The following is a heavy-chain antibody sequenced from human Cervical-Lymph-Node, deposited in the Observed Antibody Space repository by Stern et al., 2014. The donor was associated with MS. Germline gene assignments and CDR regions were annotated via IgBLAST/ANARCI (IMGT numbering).Heavy chain of an antibody. CDR3: ARAGLRFLEWPIQYYGMDV. D-gene: IGHD3-3*01. CDR2: ISVYQGNT. CDR1: GYTFTSYG. V-gene: IGHV1-18*01. Sequence: QVQLGQSGAEVKKPGASVKVSCKASGYTFTSYGISWGRQAPGQGLEWIGWISVYQGNTNYAQKLQGRVPMTTDTSTSTGYMELRSLRSDDTAVYYCARAGLRFLEWPIQYYGMDVWGQGTTVTVSS. J-gene: IGHJ6*02.